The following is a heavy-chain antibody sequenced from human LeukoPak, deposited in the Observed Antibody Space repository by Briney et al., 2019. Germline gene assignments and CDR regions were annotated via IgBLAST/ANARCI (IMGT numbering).Heavy chain of an antibody. D-gene: IGHD1-26*01. CDR1: GYSFTSYW. V-gene: IGHV5-51*01. Sequence: GESLKISCKGSGYSFTSYWIGWVRQMPGKGLEWMGIIYPGDSDTRYSPSFQGQVTISADKSISTAYLQWSSLKASDTAMYYCARQAYTGSYGGDFDYWGQGTRVTVSS. CDR2: IYPGDSDT. J-gene: IGHJ4*02. CDR3: ARQAYTGSYGGDFDY.